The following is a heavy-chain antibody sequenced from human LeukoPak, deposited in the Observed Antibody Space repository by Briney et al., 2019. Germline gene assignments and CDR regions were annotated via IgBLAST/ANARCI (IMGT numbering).Heavy chain of an antibody. V-gene: IGHV4-34*01. D-gene: IGHD3-10*01. J-gene: IGHJ6*04. CDR1: GGSFSGYY. CDR2: INHSGST. CDR3: ASRSLIRGAV. Sequence: SETLSLTCAVYGGSFSGYYWSWIRQPPGKGLEWIGEINHSGSTNYNPSLKSRVTLSVDTSKNQFSLKLSSVTAADTAVYYCASRSLIRGAVWGKGTTVTVSS.